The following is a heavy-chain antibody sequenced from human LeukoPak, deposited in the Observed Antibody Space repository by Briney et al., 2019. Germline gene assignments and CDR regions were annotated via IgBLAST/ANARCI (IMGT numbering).Heavy chain of an antibody. Sequence: GGSLRLSCAASGFTFSSYGMHWVRQAPGKGLGWVAVISYDGSNKYYADSVKGRFTISRDNSKNTLYLQMNSLRAEDTAVYYCAKDLATQGAFDIWGQGTMVTVSS. D-gene: IGHD5-12*01. CDR2: ISYDGSNK. CDR3: AKDLATQGAFDI. CDR1: GFTFSSYG. J-gene: IGHJ3*02. V-gene: IGHV3-30*18.